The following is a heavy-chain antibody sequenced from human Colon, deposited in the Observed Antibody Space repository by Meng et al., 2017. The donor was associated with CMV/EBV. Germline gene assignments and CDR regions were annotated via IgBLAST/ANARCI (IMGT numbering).Heavy chain of an antibody. CDR2: ISGGGTST. Sequence: GESLKISCAASGFTFSVFAMSWVRQAPGKGLEWVSAISGGGTSTFYADSVKGRFTISRDNSNNTVFLELNSLKADDTALYYCAKASSNFPYYSMDVWGQGTPVTFSS. CDR1: GFTFSVFA. CDR3: AKASSNFPYYSMDV. V-gene: IGHV3-23*01. J-gene: IGHJ6*02. D-gene: IGHD1-26*01.